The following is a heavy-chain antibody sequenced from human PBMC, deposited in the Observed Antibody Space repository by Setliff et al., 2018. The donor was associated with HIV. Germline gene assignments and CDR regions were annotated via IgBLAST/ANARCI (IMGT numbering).Heavy chain of an antibody. V-gene: IGHV4-38-2*02. CDR3: ARLGYSGSLVGAFDI. Sequence: PSETLSLTCTDSGYSISSGYYWGWIRQPPGKGLEWIGSIYHSGITYYNSSLKSRVTISVDTSKNQFSLNLTSVTAADTAVYYCARLGYSGSLVGAFDIWGQGTMVTVSS. J-gene: IGHJ3*02. CDR2: IYHSGIT. D-gene: IGHD1-26*01. CDR1: GYSISSGYY.